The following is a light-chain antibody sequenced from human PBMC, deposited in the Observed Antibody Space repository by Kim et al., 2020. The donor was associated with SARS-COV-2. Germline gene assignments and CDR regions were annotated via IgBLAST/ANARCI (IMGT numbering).Light chain of an antibody. CDR1: QGISTY. Sequence: ASAGDRVTITCRARQGISTYLAWFQQQQGEGPQSLIYGASSLQSGVPSRFSGSGSGTDFTLTTNSLQPEDLATYYCQQYDTYPLTFGGGTKVDIK. CDR2: GAS. CDR3: QQYDTYPLT. V-gene: IGKV1-16*01. J-gene: IGKJ4*01.